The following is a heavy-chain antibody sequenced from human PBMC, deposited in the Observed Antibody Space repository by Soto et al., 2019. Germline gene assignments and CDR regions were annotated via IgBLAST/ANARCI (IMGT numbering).Heavy chain of an antibody. CDR1: GYTFTSYD. V-gene: IGHV1-8*01. CDR3: ARWPDGYYYYGMDV. CDR2: MNPNSGNT. Sequence: QVQLVQSGAEVKKPGASVKVSCKASGYTFTSYDINWVRQATGQGLEWMGWMNPNSGNTGYAQKFQGRVTMTRNTSRSTAYMELSSLRSEDTVVYYCARWPDGYYYYGMDVWGQGTTVTVSS. J-gene: IGHJ6*02.